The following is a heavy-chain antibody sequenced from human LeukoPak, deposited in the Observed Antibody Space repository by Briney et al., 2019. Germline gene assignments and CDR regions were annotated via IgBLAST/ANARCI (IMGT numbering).Heavy chain of an antibody. D-gene: IGHD3-10*01. CDR2: IKSKTDGGTT. V-gene: IGHV3-15*01. CDR3: TTGLLLWFGELQGYYFDY. CDR1: GFIFSNAW. Sequence: KAGGSLRLSCAASGFIFSNAWMSWVRQAPGKGLEWVGRIKSKTDGGTTDYAAPVKGRFTISRDDSKNTLYLQMNSLKTEDTAVYYCTTGLLLWFGELQGYYFDYWGQGTLVTVSS. J-gene: IGHJ4*02.